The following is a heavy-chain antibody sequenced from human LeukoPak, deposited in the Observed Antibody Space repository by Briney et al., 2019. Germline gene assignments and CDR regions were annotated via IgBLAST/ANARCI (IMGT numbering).Heavy chain of an antibody. J-gene: IGHJ4*02. D-gene: IGHD5/OR15-5a*01. CDR2: IYYSGST. CDR3: ARHGSFYDFDY. V-gene: IGHV4-59*08. Sequence: PSETLCLTRTVSGGSISSYYWSWIRQPPGKGLEWIGYIYYSGSTNYSPSLKSRVTISVDTSKDQFSLKLSSVTAADTAVYYCARHGSFYDFDYWGQGTLV. CDR1: GGSISSYY.